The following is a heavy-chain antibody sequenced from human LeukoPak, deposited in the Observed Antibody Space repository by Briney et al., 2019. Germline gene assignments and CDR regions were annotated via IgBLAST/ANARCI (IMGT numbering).Heavy chain of an antibody. D-gene: IGHD3-10*01. CDR3: ARGVKFGELSYYYYYFMDV. Sequence: GASVKVSCKASGGTFSNYPISWVRQAPGQGLEWMGGFIPIFGTSNYAQKFQGRVLITADESTSTVYMELSSLRSEDTAVYFCARGVKFGELSYYYYYFMDVWGKGTTVTISS. CDR2: FIPIFGTS. CDR1: GGTFSNYP. V-gene: IGHV1-69*13. J-gene: IGHJ6*03.